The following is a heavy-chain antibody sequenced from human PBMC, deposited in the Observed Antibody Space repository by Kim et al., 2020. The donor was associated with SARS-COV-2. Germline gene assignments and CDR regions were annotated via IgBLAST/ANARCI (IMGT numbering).Heavy chain of an antibody. CDR1: GFTFSSYG. J-gene: IGHJ3*02. Sequence: GGSLRLSCAASGFTFSSYGMHWVRQAPGKGLEWVAVIWYDGSNKYYADSVKGRFTISRDNSKNTLYLQMNSLRAEDTAVYYCARDKEDVVVVAATLSAFDIWGQGTMVTVSS. V-gene: IGHV3-33*01. CDR3: ARDKEDVVVVAATLSAFDI. D-gene: IGHD2-15*01. CDR2: IWYDGSNK.